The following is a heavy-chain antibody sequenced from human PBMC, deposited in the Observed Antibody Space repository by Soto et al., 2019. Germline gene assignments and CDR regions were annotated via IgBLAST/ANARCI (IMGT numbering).Heavy chain of an antibody. Sequence: EVQLVESGGGLVQPGGSLRLSCAASGFTVSSNYMSWVRQAPGKGLEWVSDIYSGGSTYYADSVKGRFTISRDNSKNTLYLQMNSLRAEDTAVYYCARGWVPRAEGFYYMDVWGKGTTVTVSS. CDR1: GFTVSSNY. D-gene: IGHD1-1*01. CDR2: IYSGGST. J-gene: IGHJ6*03. V-gene: IGHV3-66*01. CDR3: ARGWVPRAEGFYYMDV.